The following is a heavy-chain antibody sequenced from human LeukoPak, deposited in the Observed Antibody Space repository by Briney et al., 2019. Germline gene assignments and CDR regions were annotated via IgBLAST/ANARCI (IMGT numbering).Heavy chain of an antibody. Sequence: SVKVSCKAPGGSFGRYAISWVRQAPGQGLEWMGGIIPIFGTPNYAQKFQGRVTITADESTSTAYMELSSLRSEDTAVYYCARSLQRGYSYGYGYFDYWGQGTLVTVSS. J-gene: IGHJ4*02. CDR2: IIPIFGTP. CDR3: ARSLQRGYSYGYGYFDY. D-gene: IGHD5-18*01. CDR1: GGSFGRYA. V-gene: IGHV1-69*01.